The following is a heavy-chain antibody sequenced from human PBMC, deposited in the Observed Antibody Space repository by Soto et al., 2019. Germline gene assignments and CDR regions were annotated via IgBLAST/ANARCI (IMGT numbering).Heavy chain of an antibody. CDR2: IYYSGST. CDR1: GGSISSGGYY. D-gene: IGHD3-22*01. CDR3: ARENYYDSSGYPDY. Sequence: SETLSLTCTVSGGSISSGGYYWSWIRQHPGKGLEWIGYIYYSGSTYYNPSLKSRVTISVDTSKNQFSLKLSSVTAADTAVYYCARENYYDSSGYPDYRAQRTPVTVSS. V-gene: IGHV4-31*03. J-gene: IGHJ4*02.